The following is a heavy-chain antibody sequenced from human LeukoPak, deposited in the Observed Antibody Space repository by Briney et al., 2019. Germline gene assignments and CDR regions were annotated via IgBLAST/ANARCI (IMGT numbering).Heavy chain of an antibody. CDR1: GFTFSTYA. CDR3: AKDAGSSPYYIDY. CDR2: ISGSTSGT. J-gene: IGHJ4*02. D-gene: IGHD3-10*01. Sequence: GGSLRLSCAASGFTFSTYAMSWVRQAPGKGLEWVSTISGSTSGTYYADSVKGRFTISRDKSKNTLYLQVNSLRAEDTAIYYCAKDAGSSPYYIDYWGQGTLVTVSS. V-gene: IGHV3-23*01.